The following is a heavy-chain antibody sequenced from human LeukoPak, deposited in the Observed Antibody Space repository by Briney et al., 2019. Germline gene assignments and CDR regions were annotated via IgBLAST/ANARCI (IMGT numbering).Heavy chain of an antibody. CDR3: ARDGSAYDSSGYSGY. J-gene: IGHJ4*02. V-gene: IGHV3-53*01. CDR1: GFTVSSNY. Sequence: GGSLRLSCAASGFTVSSNYMSWVRQAPGKGLEWVSVIYSGGSTYYADSVKGRFTISRDNSKNTLYLQMNSLRAEDTAVYYCARDGSAYDSSGYSGYWGQGTLVTVSS. D-gene: IGHD3-22*01. CDR2: IYSGGST.